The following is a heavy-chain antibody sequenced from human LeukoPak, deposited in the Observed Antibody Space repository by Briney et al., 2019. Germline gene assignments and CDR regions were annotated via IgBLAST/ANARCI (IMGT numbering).Heavy chain of an antibody. CDR1: GYTFTSYY. CDR3: ARDLGVVTAIHSQYYFDY. J-gene: IGHJ4*02. Sequence: ASVKVSCKASGYTFTSYYMHWVRQAPGQGLEWMGIINPSGGSTSYAQEFQGRVTMTRDTSTSTVYMELSSLRSEDTAVYYCARDLGVVTAIHSQYYFDYWGQGTLVTVSS. CDR2: INPSGGST. D-gene: IGHD2-21*02. V-gene: IGHV1-46*01.